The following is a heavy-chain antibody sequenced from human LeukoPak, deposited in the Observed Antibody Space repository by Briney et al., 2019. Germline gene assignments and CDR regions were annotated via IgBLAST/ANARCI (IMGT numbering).Heavy chain of an antibody. D-gene: IGHD1-26*01. CDR1: GFTFSSYA. CDR3: ARQYSGSYYNYFDY. V-gene: IGHV3-30-3*01. J-gene: IGHJ4*02. CDR2: ISYDGSNK. Sequence: GRSLRLSCAASGFTFSSYAMHWVRQAPGKGLEWVAVISYDGSNKYYADSVKGRFTISRDNSKNTLYLQMNSLRAEDTAVYYCARQYSGSYYNYFDYWGQGTLVTVSS.